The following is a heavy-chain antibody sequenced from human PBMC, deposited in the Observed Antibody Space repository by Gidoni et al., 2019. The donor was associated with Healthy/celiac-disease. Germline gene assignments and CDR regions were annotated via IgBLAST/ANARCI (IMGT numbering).Heavy chain of an antibody. CDR3: AYRGPLIAAARTGYFDF. J-gene: IGHJ4*02. Sequence: ITLTESGPTLVKPTPTLTLTCTFSGFPLSTSGVGVGWIRQPPGQALEWLALIYWNDDKRYSPSLNSTLTSTKDTSKNQVVLTMTNMDPVDTATYYCAYRGPLIAAARTGYFDFWGQGTLVTVSS. CDR1: GFPLSTSGVG. V-gene: IGHV2-5*01. D-gene: IGHD6-13*01. CDR2: IYWNDDK.